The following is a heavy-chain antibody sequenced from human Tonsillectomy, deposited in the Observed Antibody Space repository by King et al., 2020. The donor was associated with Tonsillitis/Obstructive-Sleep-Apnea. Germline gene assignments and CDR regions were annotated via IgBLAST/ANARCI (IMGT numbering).Heavy chain of an antibody. CDR1: VGSFSGYY. CDR3: ARRYCSSTSCYSGEYYFYYYMDV. CDR2: INHSGST. V-gene: IGHV4-34*01. D-gene: IGHD2-2*01. Sequence: VQLQQWGAGLLKPSETLSLTCAVYVGSFSGYYWSWIRQPPGKGLEWIGEINHSGSTNYNPSLKSRVTISVDTSKNQISLKLSSVTAADTAVYYCARRYCSSTSCYSGEYYFYYYMDVWGKGTTVTVSS. J-gene: IGHJ6*03.